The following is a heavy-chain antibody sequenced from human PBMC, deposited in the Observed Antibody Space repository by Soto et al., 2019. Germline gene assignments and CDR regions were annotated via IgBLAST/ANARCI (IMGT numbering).Heavy chain of an antibody. CDR1: GGTFGSYA. J-gene: IGHJ4*02. D-gene: IGHD3-16*02. Sequence: SVKVSCKASGGTFGSYAISWVRQAPGQGLEWMGGIIPIFGTANYAQKFQGRVTITADESTSTAYMELSSLRSEDTAVYYCARVFDHDYVWGSYRYGFDYWGQGTLVTVSS. CDR2: IIPIFGTA. V-gene: IGHV1-69*13. CDR3: ARVFDHDYVWGSYRYGFDY.